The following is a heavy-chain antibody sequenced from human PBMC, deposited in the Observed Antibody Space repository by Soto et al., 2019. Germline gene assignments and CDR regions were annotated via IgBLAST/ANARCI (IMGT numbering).Heavy chain of an antibody. V-gene: IGHV4-34*01. Sequence: SETLSLTCAVYGGSFSGYYWSWIRQPPGKGLEWIGEINHSGSTNYNPSLKSRVTISVDTSKNQFSLKLSSVTAADTAVYYCARGTIIAVKGNYYYYYGMDVWGHGTTVTVSS. CDR3: ARGTIIAVKGNYYYYYGMDV. CDR1: GGSFSGYY. CDR2: INHSGST. J-gene: IGHJ6*02. D-gene: IGHD3-3*01.